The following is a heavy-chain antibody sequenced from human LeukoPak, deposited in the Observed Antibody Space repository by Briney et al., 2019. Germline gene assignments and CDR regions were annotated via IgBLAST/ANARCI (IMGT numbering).Heavy chain of an antibody. CDR3: ARDFAVAGNNWFDP. CDR1: GGSISSSNW. V-gene: IGHV4-4*02. Sequence: PSETLSLTCAASGGSISSSNWWSWVRQPPGKGLEWIGEIYHSGSTNYNPSLKSRVTISVDKSKNQFSLKLSSVTAADTAVYYCARDFAVAGNNWFDPWGQGTLVTVSS. J-gene: IGHJ5*02. D-gene: IGHD6-19*01. CDR2: IYHSGST.